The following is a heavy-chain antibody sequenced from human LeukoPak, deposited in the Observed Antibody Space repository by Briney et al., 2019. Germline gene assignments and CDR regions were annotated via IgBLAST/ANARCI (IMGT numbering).Heavy chain of an antibody. V-gene: IGHV3-66*01. Sequence: GRSLRLSCAASGFTVSSNYMSWVRQAPGKGLEWVSVIYSGGSTYYADSVKGRFTISRDNSKNTLYLQMNSLRAEDTAVYYCARETDYAFDIWGQGTMVTVSS. J-gene: IGHJ3*02. D-gene: IGHD3/OR15-3a*01. CDR1: GFTVSSNY. CDR2: IYSGGST. CDR3: ARETDYAFDI.